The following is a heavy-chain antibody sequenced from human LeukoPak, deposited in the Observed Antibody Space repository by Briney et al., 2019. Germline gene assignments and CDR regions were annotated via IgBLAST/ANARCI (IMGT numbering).Heavy chain of an antibody. CDR2: ISSSGSTI. D-gene: IGHD3-10*02. CDR1: GFTFSSCE. V-gene: IGHV3-48*03. CDR3: AELGITMIGGV. J-gene: IGHJ6*04. Sequence: PGGSLRLSCAASGFTFSSCEMNWVRQAPGKGLEWVAYISSSGSTIYYADSVKGRFTISRDNAKNSLYLQRNSLRAEDTAVYYCAELGITMIGGVWGKGTTVTISS.